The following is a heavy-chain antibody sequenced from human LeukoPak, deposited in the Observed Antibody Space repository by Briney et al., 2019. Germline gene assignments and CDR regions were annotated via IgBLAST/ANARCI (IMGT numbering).Heavy chain of an antibody. CDR2: IWDDGGNK. Sequence: GGSLRLSCAASGFTFTNYAMHWVRQAPGKGLEWVAVIWDDGGNKFYADSVKGRFTISRDNSKNTLYLQMNSLRGEDTAVYYCARDRDSSDWYNEVLDYWGQGTLVTVSS. V-gene: IGHV3-33*01. CDR3: ARDRDSSDWYNEVLDY. D-gene: IGHD6-19*01. CDR1: GFTFTNYA. J-gene: IGHJ4*02.